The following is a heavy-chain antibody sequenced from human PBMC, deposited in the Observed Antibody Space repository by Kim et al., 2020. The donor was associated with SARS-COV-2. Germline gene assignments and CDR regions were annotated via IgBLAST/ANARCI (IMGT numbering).Heavy chain of an antibody. V-gene: IGHV3-23*01. D-gene: IGHD3-22*01. CDR2: GST. J-gene: IGHJ4*02. CDR3: AYSGYYHDY. Sequence: GSTYYADSVKGRFTISRDNSKNTLYLQMNSLRAEDTAVYYCAYSGYYHDYWGQGTLVTVSS.